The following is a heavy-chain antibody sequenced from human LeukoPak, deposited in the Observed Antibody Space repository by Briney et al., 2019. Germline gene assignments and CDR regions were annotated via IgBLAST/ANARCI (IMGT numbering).Heavy chain of an antibody. Sequence: PSETLSLTCTVSGGSISSSSYYWGWIRQPPGKGLEWIGSIYYSGSTNYNPSLKSRVTMSVDTSKNQFSLKPSSVTAADTAVYYCARGGLGELLAYWGQGTLVTVSS. CDR2: IYYSGST. D-gene: IGHD3-16*01. J-gene: IGHJ4*02. V-gene: IGHV4-39*07. CDR3: ARGGLGELLAY. CDR1: GGSISSSSYY.